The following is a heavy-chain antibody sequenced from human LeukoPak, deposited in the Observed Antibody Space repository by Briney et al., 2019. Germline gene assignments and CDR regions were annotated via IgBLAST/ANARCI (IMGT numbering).Heavy chain of an antibody. Sequence: SETLSLTCTVSGGSISYGGYYCSWIRQHPGKGLEWIGYVSYSGSTYYNSSLESRLIISVDTSKNQFSLKLSSVTAADTAVYYCARAPRGYSGYDFSYWFDPWGQGTLVTVSS. J-gene: IGHJ5*02. D-gene: IGHD5-12*01. CDR3: ARAPRGYSGYDFSYWFDP. CDR1: GGSISYGGYY. V-gene: IGHV4-31*03. CDR2: VSYSGST.